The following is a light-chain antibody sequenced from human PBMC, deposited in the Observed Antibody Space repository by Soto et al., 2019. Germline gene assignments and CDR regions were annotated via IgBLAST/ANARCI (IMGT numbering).Light chain of an antibody. CDR1: SSDVGGYNY. J-gene: IGLJ1*01. CDR3: SSFTSAYTFV. CDR2: EVN. Sequence: ALTQPASVSGSAGQSIAISCTGTSSDVGGYNYVSWYQQHPGKAPKLLLSEVNKRPSGVSDRFSGSKSGNTASLTISGLQTQDEADYYCSSFTSAYTFVFGTGTKVTVL. V-gene: IGLV2-14*01.